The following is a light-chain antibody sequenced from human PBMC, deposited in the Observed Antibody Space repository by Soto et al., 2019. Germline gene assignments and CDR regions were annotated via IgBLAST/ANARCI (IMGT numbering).Light chain of an antibody. CDR1: SSDVGGYNH. CDR3: SSFTSSTTYV. Sequence: QSALTQPPSVSGSPGQSVTISCTGTSSDVGGYNHVSWYQQYPGKAPKLTIYDVSNRPSGVSNRFSGSKSGNTASLTISGLQAEDEADYYCSSFTSSTTYVFGTGTKVTVL. V-gene: IGLV2-14*01. CDR2: DVS. J-gene: IGLJ1*01.